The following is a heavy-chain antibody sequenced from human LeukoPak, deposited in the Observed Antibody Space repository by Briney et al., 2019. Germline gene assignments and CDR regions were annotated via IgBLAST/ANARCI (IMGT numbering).Heavy chain of an antibody. V-gene: IGHV3-21*01. Sequence: PGGSLRLSCAVSGFTFSSYSMNWVRQAPGKGLEWVSSISSSSSYIYYADSVKGRFTISRDNAKNSLYLQMNSLRAEDTAMYYCARGRDFWSGYDDYWGPGTLVTVSS. J-gene: IGHJ4*02. CDR1: GFTFSSYS. D-gene: IGHD3-3*01. CDR2: ISSSSSYI. CDR3: ARGRDFWSGYDDY.